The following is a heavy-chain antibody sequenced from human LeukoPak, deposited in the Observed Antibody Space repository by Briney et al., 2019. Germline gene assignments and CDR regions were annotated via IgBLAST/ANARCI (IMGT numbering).Heavy chain of an antibody. J-gene: IGHJ4*02. V-gene: IGHV3-23*01. CDR3: AKDHIVVVTAIKYFDY. D-gene: IGHD2-21*02. Sequence: GGSLRLSCAASGFTFSSYAMSWVRQAPGKGLEWVSLISGSGGSTYYADSVKGRFTISRDNSKNTLYLQMNSLRAEDTAVFYCAKDHIVVVTAIKYFDYWGQGTLVTVSS. CDR1: GFTFSSYA. CDR2: ISGSGGST.